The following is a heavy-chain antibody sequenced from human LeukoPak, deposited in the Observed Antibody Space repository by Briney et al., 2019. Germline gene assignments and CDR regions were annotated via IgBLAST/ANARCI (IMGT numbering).Heavy chain of an antibody. CDR2: IIPIFGTA. D-gene: IGHD6-13*01. Sequence: SVKVSCKASGGTFSSYAISWVRQAPGQGLEWMGGIIPIFGTANYAQKFQGRVTITTDESTSTAYMELSSLRSEDTAVYYCARGGGSIAAAAPDYWGQGTLVTVSS. CDR1: GGTFSSYA. CDR3: ARGGGSIAAAAPDY. J-gene: IGHJ4*02. V-gene: IGHV1-69*05.